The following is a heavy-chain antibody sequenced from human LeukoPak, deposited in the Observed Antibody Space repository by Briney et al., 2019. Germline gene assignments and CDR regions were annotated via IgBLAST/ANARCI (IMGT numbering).Heavy chain of an antibody. CDR2: ISNGGGAT. CDR1: GYTFSPYW. D-gene: IGHD3-10*02. Sequence: EGSLRLSCVASGYTFSPYWMSWVGQIPGKGLEWVASISNGGGATYYVDSVRGRFTISRDDAKNSLFLQMNGLRSDDTAVYYCTRENYVPDSWGQGTLVTVSS. J-gene: IGHJ5*02. CDR3: TRENYVPDS. V-gene: IGHV3-7*03.